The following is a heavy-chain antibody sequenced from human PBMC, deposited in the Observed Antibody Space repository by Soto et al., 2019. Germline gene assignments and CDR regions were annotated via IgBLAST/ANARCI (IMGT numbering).Heavy chain of an antibody. CDR3: ARGYYYDSSGYYYYFDY. D-gene: IGHD3-22*01. Sequence: SVKVSCKASGGTFSSYAISWVRQAPGQGLEWMGGIIPIFGTANYAQKFQGRVTITADESTSTAYVELSSLRSEDTAVYYCARGYYYDSSGYYYYFDYWRQGTLVTVSS. V-gene: IGHV1-69*13. CDR2: IIPIFGTA. CDR1: GGTFSSYA. J-gene: IGHJ4*02.